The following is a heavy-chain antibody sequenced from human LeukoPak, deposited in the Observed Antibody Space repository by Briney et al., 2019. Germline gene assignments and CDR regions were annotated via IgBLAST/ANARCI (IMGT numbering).Heavy chain of an antibody. V-gene: IGHV3-74*01. CDR3: ARDLGRDSGSFDY. Sequence: GGSLTLSCELSGFTFSTHWMHWARHVRGKGLVWLSCIRGDGYNTNYPDSVRGRFPKSRDNVKNTLYLQMSSLRAHDWVVYYCARDLGRDSGSFDYWGQGTLVTVSS. CDR2: IRGDGYNT. D-gene: IGHD3-10*01. CDR1: GFTFSTHW. J-gene: IGHJ4*02.